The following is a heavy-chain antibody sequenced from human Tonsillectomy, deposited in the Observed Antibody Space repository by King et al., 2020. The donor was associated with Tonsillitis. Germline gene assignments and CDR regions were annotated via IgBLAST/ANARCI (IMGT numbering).Heavy chain of an antibody. CDR3: AKDFLVDNHVDNWFDP. CDR1: GFTFSSYG. Sequence: VQLVESGGGVVQPGGSLRLSCAASGFTFSSYGMHWVRQAPGKGLEWVAFIRYDGSNKYYADSVKGRFTISRDNSKNTLYLQMNSLRAEDTAVYYCAKDFLVDNHVDNWFDPWGQGTLVTVSS. V-gene: IGHV3-30*02. D-gene: IGHD3-3*01. CDR2: IRYDGSNK. J-gene: IGHJ5*02.